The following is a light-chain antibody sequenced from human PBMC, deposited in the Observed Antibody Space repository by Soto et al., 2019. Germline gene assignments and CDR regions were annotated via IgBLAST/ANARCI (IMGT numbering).Light chain of an antibody. J-gene: IGKJ1*01. CDR2: GAS. CDR1: QSVSST. V-gene: IGKV3-15*01. Sequence: ETVMTQSPATLSVSPGERATLSCRASQSVSSTLAWYQQKPGQAPRLLIYGASTRATGIPARFSGSGSGTEFTLTISSLQSEDFAVYYCQQYIYWPWTFGQGTKVDI. CDR3: QQYIYWPWT.